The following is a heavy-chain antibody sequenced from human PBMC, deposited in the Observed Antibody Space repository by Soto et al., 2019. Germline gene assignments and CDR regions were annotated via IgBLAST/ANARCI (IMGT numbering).Heavy chain of an antibody. D-gene: IGHD3-22*01. J-gene: IGHJ6*01. CDR3: ARDLNDASAYFRHYYY. V-gene: IGHV1-3*01. Sequence: WGRHSTKQGLEWTGWINAGNGNTKYSEKFQGRVTITRDTSASTAYLELSSLRSEDTAVYYCARDLNDASAYFRHYYY. CDR2: INAGNGNT.